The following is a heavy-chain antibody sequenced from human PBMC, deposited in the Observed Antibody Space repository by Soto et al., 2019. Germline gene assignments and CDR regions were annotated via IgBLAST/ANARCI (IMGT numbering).Heavy chain of an antibody. Sequence: SETLSLTCTVSGGSISSYYWSWIRQPPGKGLEWIGYIYYSGSTNYNPSLKSRVTISVDTSNNQFSLKLSSVTAADTAVYYCARVGGINWFDPWGQGTLVTVSS. CDR2: IYYSGST. V-gene: IGHV4-59*12. D-gene: IGHD3-16*01. J-gene: IGHJ5*02. CDR3: ARVGGINWFDP. CDR1: GGSISSYY.